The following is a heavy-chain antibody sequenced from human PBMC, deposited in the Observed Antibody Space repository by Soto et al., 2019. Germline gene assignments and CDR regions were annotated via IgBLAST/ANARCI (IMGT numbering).Heavy chain of an antibody. Sequence: EVQLLESGGGLVQPGGSLRLSCAASGFNFSAYAMSWVRQAPGKGLEWVSGIGGSGYSIYYADSVKGRFTISRDNSNNTLYLQMNSLRAEDTAVYFCAKIRLYDSSGYHRDAFDIWGQGTLVTVSS. CDR2: IGGSGYSI. CDR1: GFNFSAYA. V-gene: IGHV3-23*01. CDR3: AKIRLYDSSGYHRDAFDI. D-gene: IGHD3-22*01. J-gene: IGHJ3*02.